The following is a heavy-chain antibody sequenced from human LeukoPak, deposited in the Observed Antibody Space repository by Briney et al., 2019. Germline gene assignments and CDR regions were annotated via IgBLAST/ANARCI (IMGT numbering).Heavy chain of an antibody. CDR1: GFTFDDYG. CDR2: INWDGDTT. J-gene: IGHJ4*02. CDR3: ARVIRGVIAAHFDY. Sequence: GGSLRLSCAASGFTFDDYGLSWVRQAPGKGLEWVSGINWDGDTTGCVDSVQGRFTISRDTAKNSLYLQMNSVRAEDTALYYCARVIRGVIAAHFDYWGQGALVTVSS. V-gene: IGHV3-20*04. D-gene: IGHD3-10*01.